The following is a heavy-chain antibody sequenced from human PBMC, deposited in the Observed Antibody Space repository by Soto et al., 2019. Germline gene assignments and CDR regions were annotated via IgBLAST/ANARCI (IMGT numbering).Heavy chain of an antibody. V-gene: IGHV4-34*01. CDR3: ARRAVGVGVTV. J-gene: IGHJ4*02. CDR2: INHSGST. CDR1: GGSFSGYY. Sequence: KASETLSLTCAVYGGSFSGYYWSWIRQPPGKGLEWIGEINHSGSTNYNPSLKSRVTISVDTSKNQFSLKLSSVTAADTAVYYCARRAVGVGVTVWGQGTLVTVS. D-gene: IGHD1-26*01.